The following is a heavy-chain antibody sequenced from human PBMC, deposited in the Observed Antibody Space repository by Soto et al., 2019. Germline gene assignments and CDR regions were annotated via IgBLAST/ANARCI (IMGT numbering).Heavy chain of an antibody. V-gene: IGHV4-59*08. CDR1: CNSNSSYY. Sequence: PTDTLSRTFALSCNSNSSYYCMCIRQPPGKGLESIGYLYYGRSANYNPSLKSRVTLSVDTSTNQCSLTLSSVTAADTAVYYCARHRRDGNRRYYYYGVDVWGQGTTVT. J-gene: IGHJ6*02. CDR3: ARHRRDGNRRYYYYGVDV. CDR2: LYYGRSA.